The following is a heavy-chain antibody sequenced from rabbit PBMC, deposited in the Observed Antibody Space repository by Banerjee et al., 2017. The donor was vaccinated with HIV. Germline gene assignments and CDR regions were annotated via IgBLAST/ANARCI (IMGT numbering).Heavy chain of an antibody. D-gene: IGHD4-1*01. Sequence: QSLEESGGDLVKPGASLTLTCTASGFSFSSSYWICWVRQAPGKGLEWIACIYAGSGSTWYASWVNGRLTISKSSSTTVTLQMTSLTAADTATYFCARKYDYSSAYNLWGQGTLVTVS. J-gene: IGHJ4*01. V-gene: IGHV1S40*01. CDR1: GFSFSSSYW. CDR3: ARKYDYSSAYNL. CDR2: IYAGSGST.